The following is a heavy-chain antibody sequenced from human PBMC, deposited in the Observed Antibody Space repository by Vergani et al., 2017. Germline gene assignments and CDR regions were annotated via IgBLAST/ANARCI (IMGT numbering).Heavy chain of an antibody. CDR2: IYYSGST. D-gene: IGHD5-12*01. Sequence: QVQLQQWGAGLLKPSETLSLTCAVYGGSFSGYYWSWIRQPPGKGLEWIGYIYYSGSTNYNPSLKSRVTISVDTAKNQFSLKLSSVTAADTAVYYCARDQSGYNYWGQGTLVTGSS. V-gene: IGHV4-34*11. CDR1: GGSFSGYY. CDR3: ARDQSGYNY. J-gene: IGHJ4*02.